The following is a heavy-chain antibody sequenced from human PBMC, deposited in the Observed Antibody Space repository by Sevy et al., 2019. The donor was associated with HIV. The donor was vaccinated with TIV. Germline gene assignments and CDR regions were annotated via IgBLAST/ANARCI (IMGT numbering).Heavy chain of an antibody. J-gene: IGHJ1*01. CDR1: GVSFDDYA. CDR3: AKDGGSGSGPSAEYFHH. V-gene: IGHV3-9*01. CDR2: ISWNSAFI. Sequence: GGCLRLSCAASGVSFDDYAMHWVRQAPGKGLEWVSGISWNSAFIGYADSVKGRYTISRDNAKNSLYLPINSLKPEHTAFYYCAKDGGSGSGPSAEYFHHWGQGSLVTVSS. D-gene: IGHD6-19*01.